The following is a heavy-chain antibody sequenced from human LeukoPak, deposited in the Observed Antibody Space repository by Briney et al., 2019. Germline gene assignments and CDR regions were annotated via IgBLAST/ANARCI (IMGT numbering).Heavy chain of an antibody. Sequence: HSGGSLRLSCAASGFPFSSYWMHWVRQAPGKGLLWVSRIYNDGSRTTYADSVKGRFTISGDNAKNTLFLQMNSLTAEDTAGYYCARSGAGGAFDMWGRGTMVTVSS. CDR3: ARSGAGGAFDM. CDR1: GFPFSSYW. D-gene: IGHD3-10*01. CDR2: IYNDGSRT. J-gene: IGHJ3*02. V-gene: IGHV3-74*01.